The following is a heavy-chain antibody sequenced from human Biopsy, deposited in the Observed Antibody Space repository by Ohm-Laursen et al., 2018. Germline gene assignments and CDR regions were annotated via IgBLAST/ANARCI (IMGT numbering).Heavy chain of an antibody. V-gene: IGHV4-4*07. CDR3: ARDRDRRGWFDP. CDR1: GGSLSSYS. D-gene: IGHD1-14*01. J-gene: IGHJ5*02. CDR2: IYTSGIT. Sequence: GTLSLTCTVSGGSLSSYSWSWIRQPAGKGLEWIGQIYTSGITSYNPSRKSRLTMTVDTAKTKFSLRESSVTAADRAVYYCARDRDRRGWFDPWGQGTLVTVSS.